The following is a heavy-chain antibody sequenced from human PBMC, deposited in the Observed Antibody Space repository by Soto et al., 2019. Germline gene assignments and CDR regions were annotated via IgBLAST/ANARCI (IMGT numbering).Heavy chain of an antibody. J-gene: IGHJ3*02. CDR2: IKQDGSEK. CDR1: GFTFSSYW. Sequence: GGSLRLSCAASGFTFSSYWMSWVRQAPGKGLEWVANIKQDGSEKYYVDSVKGRFTISRDNAKNSLYLQMNSLRAEDTAVYYCARYYDFWSGSSHDAFDIWGQGTMVTVSS. V-gene: IGHV3-7*01. D-gene: IGHD3-3*01. CDR3: ARYYDFWSGSSHDAFDI.